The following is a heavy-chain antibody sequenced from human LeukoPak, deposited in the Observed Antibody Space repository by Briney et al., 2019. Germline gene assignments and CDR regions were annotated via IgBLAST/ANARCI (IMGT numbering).Heavy chain of an antibody. V-gene: IGHV4-59*01. Sequence: SETLSLTCTVSGGSISSYYWSWIRQPPGKGLEWIGYIYYSGSTNYNPSLKSRVTISVDTSKNQFSLKLSSVTAADTAVYYCARTGTYYYGSGSSPLAYDAFDIWGQGTMVTVSS. CDR1: GGSISSYY. J-gene: IGHJ3*02. CDR3: ARTGTYYYGSGSSPLAYDAFDI. D-gene: IGHD3-10*01. CDR2: IYYSGST.